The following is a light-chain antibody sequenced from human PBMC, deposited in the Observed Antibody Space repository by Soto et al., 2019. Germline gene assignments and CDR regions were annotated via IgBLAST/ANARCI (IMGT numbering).Light chain of an antibody. J-gene: IGKJ2*01. Sequence: DIQMTQSPSSLSASVGDRVTITCRASPSISSYLNWYQQNPGKAPKLLISAASSLQSGVPSRFSGSGSGTDFTLTISSLQPEDFATYYCQQSYSTPPTFGQGTKLEIK. CDR1: PSISSY. CDR2: AAS. V-gene: IGKV1-39*01. CDR3: QQSYSTPPT.